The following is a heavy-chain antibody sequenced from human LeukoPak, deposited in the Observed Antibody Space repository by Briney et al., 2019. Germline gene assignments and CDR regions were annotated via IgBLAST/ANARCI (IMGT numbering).Heavy chain of an antibody. CDR2: IYYSGSP. CDR3: ARGRDLGQDY. V-gene: IGHV4-59*02. CDR1: GASVSSFY. Sequence: SETLSLTCTVSGASVSSFYLNWIRQPPGKGLEWIGYIYYSGSPNYNPSLKSRVTMSIDTSKNQFSLKLNSVTAADTAVYFWARGRDLGQDYWGQGTLVTVSS. D-gene: IGHD3-16*01. J-gene: IGHJ4*02.